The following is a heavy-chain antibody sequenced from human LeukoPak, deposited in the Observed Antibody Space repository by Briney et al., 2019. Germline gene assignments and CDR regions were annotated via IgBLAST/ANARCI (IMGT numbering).Heavy chain of an antibody. Sequence: PGRSLSLSCAASGFTFSSYAMHWVRQAPGKGLEWVAVISYDGSNKYYADSVKGRFTISRDNSKNTLYLQMNSLRAEDTAVYYCARDPLPMIVVVNYFDYWGQGTLVTVSA. V-gene: IGHV3-30*01. CDR3: ARDPLPMIVVVNYFDY. CDR2: ISYDGSNK. D-gene: IGHD3-22*01. J-gene: IGHJ4*02. CDR1: GFTFSSYA.